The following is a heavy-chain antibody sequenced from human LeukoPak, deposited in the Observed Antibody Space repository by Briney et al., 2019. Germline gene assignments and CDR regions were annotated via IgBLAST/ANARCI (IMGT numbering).Heavy chain of an antibody. V-gene: IGHV4-34*01. D-gene: IGHD3-10*01. J-gene: IGHJ5*02. Sequence: PSETLSLTCAVYGGSFSGYYWSWIRQPPGKRLEWIGEINRSGANYNPSLESRVTLSMDTSQNQFSLKLSSVTAADTAVYYCARFKIWRGGDLWGQGTLVTVSS. CDR2: INRSGA. CDR1: GGSFSGYY. CDR3: ARFKIWRGGDL.